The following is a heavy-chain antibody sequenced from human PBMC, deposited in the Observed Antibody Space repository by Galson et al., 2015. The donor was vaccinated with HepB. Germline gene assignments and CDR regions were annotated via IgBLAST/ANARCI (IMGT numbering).Heavy chain of an antibody. CDR1: GFTFSNYA. CDR3: HPPPIDYDSFQH. V-gene: IGHV3-48*02. D-gene: IGHD3-22*01. Sequence: SLRLSCAASGFTFSNYAMSWVRQAPGKGLEWVSYISSSSSTIYYADSVKGRFTISRDNAKNSPYLQMNSLRDEDTAVYYCHPPPIDYDSFQHWGQGTLVTVSS. CDR2: ISSSSSTI. J-gene: IGHJ1*01.